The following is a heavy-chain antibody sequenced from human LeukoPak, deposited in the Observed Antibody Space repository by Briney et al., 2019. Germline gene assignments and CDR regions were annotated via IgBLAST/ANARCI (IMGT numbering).Heavy chain of an antibody. Sequence: SETLSLTCAVYGGSFSGYYWSWIRQPPGKGLEWIGEINHSGSTNYNPSLKSRVTISVDTSKNQFSLKLSSVTAADTAVYYCASSYYYDSSDLDYWGQGTLVTVSS. D-gene: IGHD3-22*01. CDR1: GGSFSGYY. V-gene: IGHV4-34*01. CDR3: ASSYYYDSSDLDY. CDR2: INHSGST. J-gene: IGHJ4*02.